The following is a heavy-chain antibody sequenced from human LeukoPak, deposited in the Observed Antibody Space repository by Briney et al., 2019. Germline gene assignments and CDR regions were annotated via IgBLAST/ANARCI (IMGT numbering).Heavy chain of an antibody. CDR1: GFTFSSYG. CDR3: AKEDIVVVPAAIRRSYYYYGMDV. V-gene: IGHV3-30*18. D-gene: IGHD2-2*01. CDR2: ISYDGGNK. Sequence: GGSLRLSCAASGFTFSSYGMHWVRQAPGKGLEWVAVISYDGGNKYYADSVKGRFTISRDNSKNTLYLQMNSLRAEDTAVYYCAKEDIVVVPAAIRRSYYYYGMDVWGKGTTVTVSS. J-gene: IGHJ6*04.